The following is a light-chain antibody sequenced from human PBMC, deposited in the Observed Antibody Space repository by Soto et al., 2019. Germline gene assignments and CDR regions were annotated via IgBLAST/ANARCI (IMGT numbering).Light chain of an antibody. J-gene: IGKJ1*01. CDR2: GAS. CDR3: QQYNDWPPWT. V-gene: IGKV3-20*01. Sequence: EIVLTQSPGTLSLSPGERATLSCRASQSISTSHYVAWYQQKPGQAPRLLIYGASSRATGIPDRFSGSGSGTDFTLTISRLEPEDFAVYYCQQYNDWPPWTFGQGTKVDIK. CDR1: QSISTSHY.